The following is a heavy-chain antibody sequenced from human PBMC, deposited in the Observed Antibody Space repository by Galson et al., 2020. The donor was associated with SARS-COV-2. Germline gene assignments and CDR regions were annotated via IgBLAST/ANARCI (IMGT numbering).Heavy chain of an antibody. D-gene: IGHD2-21*02. CDR3: ARDFGDYSFDS. J-gene: IGHJ4*02. CDR2: ILYDGSNK. Sequence: GGSLRLSCATSGFTFSRDTMHWVRQTPGKGLEWVASILYDGSNKNYAASVKGRFAISRDNSKNTLDLQLNSLRAEDTALYYCARDFGDYSFDSWGLGTLVTVSS. CDR1: GFTFSRDT. V-gene: IGHV3-30*09.